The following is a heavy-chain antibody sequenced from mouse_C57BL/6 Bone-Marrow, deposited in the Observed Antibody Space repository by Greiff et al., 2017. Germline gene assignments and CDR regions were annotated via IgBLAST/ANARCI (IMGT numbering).Heavy chain of an antibody. D-gene: IGHD1-1*01. CDR1: GFTFSDYG. CDR3: ARGDYGSSYAMDY. V-gene: IGHV5-15*01. CDR2: ISNLAYSI. J-gene: IGHJ4*01. Sequence: EVKVVESGGGLVQPGGSLKLSCAASGFTFSDYGMAWVRQAPRKGPEGVAFISNLAYSIYYADTVTGRFTISRENAKNTLYLEMSSLRSEDTAMYYCARGDYGSSYAMDYWGQGTSVTVSS.